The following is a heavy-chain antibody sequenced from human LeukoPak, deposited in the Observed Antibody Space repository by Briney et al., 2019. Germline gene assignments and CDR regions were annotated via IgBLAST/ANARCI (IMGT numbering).Heavy chain of an antibody. J-gene: IGHJ4*02. CDR1: GGSISSGGYY. V-gene: IGHV4-31*03. CDR3: ARDSLVEYYFDY. CDR2: IYYSGST. Sequence: SETLSLTCTVSGGSISSGGYYWSWIRQHPGKGLEWIGYIYYSGSTYYNPSLKSRVTISVDTSKNQFSLKLSSVTAADTAVYYCARDSLVEYYFDYWGQGTLVTVSS. D-gene: IGHD1-26*01.